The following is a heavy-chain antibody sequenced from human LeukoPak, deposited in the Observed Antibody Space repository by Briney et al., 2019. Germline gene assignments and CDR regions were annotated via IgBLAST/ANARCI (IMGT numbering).Heavy chain of an antibody. CDR3: ARAISSGYYHDAFDI. Sequence: PWGSLRLSCAASGFTFSDYYMSWIRQAPGKGLEWVSYISSSGSTIYYADSVKGRFTISRDNAKNSLYLQMNSLRAEDTAVYYCARAISSGYYHDAFDIWGQGTMVTVSS. D-gene: IGHD3-22*01. CDR2: ISSSGSTI. V-gene: IGHV3-11*01. J-gene: IGHJ3*02. CDR1: GFTFSDYY.